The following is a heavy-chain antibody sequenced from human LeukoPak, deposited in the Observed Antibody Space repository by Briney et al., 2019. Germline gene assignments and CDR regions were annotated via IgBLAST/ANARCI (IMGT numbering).Heavy chain of an antibody. CDR3: ATGNYGGNSGVLGYFQH. CDR1: GYTLTELS. CDR2: FDPEDGET. D-gene: IGHD4-23*01. J-gene: IGHJ1*01. Sequence: ASVKVSCKVSGYTLTELSMHWMRQAPGKGLEWMGGFDPEDGETIYAQKFQGRVTMTEDTSTDTAYMELSSLRSEDTAVYYCATGNYGGNSGVLGYFQHWGQGTLVTVSS. V-gene: IGHV1-24*01.